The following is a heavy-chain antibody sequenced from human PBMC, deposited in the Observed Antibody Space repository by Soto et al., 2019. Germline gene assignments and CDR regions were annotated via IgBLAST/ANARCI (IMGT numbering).Heavy chain of an antibody. Sequence: EVQVVESGGGLVKPGGSLRLSCAAAGFSFSDAWMTWVRQAPGAGLEWVGHSKSKTDGGTPDYAAPVKGRFTISRDASKTTVYLQMNSLRTEDTAVYYCTTDPHATGTKYWGQGTLVTVSS. J-gene: IGHJ4*02. V-gene: IGHV3-15*01. CDR1: GFSFSDAW. CDR3: TTDPHATGTKY. D-gene: IGHD1-1*01. CDR2: SKSKTDGGTP.